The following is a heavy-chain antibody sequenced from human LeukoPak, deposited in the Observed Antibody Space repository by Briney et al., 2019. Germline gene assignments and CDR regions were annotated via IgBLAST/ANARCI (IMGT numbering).Heavy chain of an antibody. V-gene: IGHV4-34*01. CDR2: INHSGST. Sequence: SETLSLTCAVYGGSFMGYYWSWVRQPPGKGLEWIGEINHSGSTNYNPSLKSRVTISVDTSKNQFYLTLRYVTAADTAVYSCARGEGQLWSYYFDYWGQGTLVTVYS. J-gene: IGHJ4*02. D-gene: IGHD5-18*01. CDR1: GGSFMGYY. CDR3: ARGEGQLWSYYFDY.